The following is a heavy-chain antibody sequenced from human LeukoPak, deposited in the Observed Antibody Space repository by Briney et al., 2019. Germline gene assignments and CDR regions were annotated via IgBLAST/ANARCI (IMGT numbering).Heavy chain of an antibody. V-gene: IGHV3-33*01. CDR1: GFTFSSYG. D-gene: IGHD3-9*01. CDR2: IWYDGSNK. Sequence: PGRSLRLSCAASGFTFSSYGMHWVRQAPGKGLEWVAVIWYDGSNKYYADSVKGRFTISRDNSKNTLYLQMNSLRAEDTAVYYCAGAYYDILTGYYSGVDYWGQGTLVTVSS. CDR3: AGAYYDILTGYYSGVDY. J-gene: IGHJ4*02.